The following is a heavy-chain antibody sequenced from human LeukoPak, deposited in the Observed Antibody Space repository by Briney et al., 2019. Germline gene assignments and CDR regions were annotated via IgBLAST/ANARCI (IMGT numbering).Heavy chain of an antibody. V-gene: IGHV3-23*01. D-gene: IGHD3-10*01. J-gene: IGHJ4*02. CDR2: ISGSGGAA. CDR3: AKGYSGSGTYYTPFDY. CDR1: GFTFSSYA. Sequence: GGSLRLSCAASGFTFSSYAMTWVRQAPGKGLESVAGISGSGGAAYHAGSVEGRFTISRDNSKNTLFLQMNSLRAEGTAVYYCAKGYSGSGTYYTPFDYWGQGTLVTVSA.